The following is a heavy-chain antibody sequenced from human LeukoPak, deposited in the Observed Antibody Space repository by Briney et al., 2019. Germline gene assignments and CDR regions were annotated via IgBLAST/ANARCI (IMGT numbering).Heavy chain of an antibody. CDR2: INIDETST. Sequence: PGGSLRLSCAASGFTFSNSWMHWVRQAPGRGLMWVSRINIDETSTTYADSVKGRFTISRDNAKNTLYLQMNSLRADDTAVYYCARQSRATPDYWGQGTLVTVSS. D-gene: IGHD4-23*01. J-gene: IGHJ4*02. V-gene: IGHV3-74*01. CDR1: GFTFSNSW. CDR3: ARQSRATPDY.